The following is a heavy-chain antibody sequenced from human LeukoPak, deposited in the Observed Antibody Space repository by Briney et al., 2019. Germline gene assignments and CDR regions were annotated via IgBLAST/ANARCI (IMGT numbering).Heavy chain of an antibody. V-gene: IGHV3-53*01. CDR3: ARINFRGSETYYFDY. CDR1: GFTVSSNY. D-gene: IGHD3-10*01. J-gene: IGHJ4*02. CDR2: IFIGGNT. Sequence: GRSLRLSCAASGFTVSSNYMSWVRQAPGKGLEWVSVIFIGGNTYYADSVKGRFIISRDNSKNTLYLQMNSLRAEDTAVYYCARINFRGSETYYFDYWGQGTLVTVSS.